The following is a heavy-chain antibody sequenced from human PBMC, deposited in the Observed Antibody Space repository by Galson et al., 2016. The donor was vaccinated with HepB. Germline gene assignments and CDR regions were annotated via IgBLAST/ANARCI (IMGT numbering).Heavy chain of an antibody. J-gene: IGHJ4*02. D-gene: IGHD4-17*01. V-gene: IGHV3-21*01. CDR1: GFTFRTYS. CDR2: ISSDSAYI. Sequence: SLRLSCAGSGFTFRTYSMIWVRQAPGKGLEWVSSISSDSAYIFYADSVKGRFTISRDNPANSGYLQMTSLRVEDTAVYYCARDYGDSTGGFWGRGTLVTVSS. CDR3: ARDYGDSTGGF.